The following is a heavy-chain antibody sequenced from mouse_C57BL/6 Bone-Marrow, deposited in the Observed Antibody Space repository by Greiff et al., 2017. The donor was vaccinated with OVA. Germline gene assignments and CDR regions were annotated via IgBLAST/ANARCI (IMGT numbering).Heavy chain of an antibody. CDR2: IRNKANGYTT. V-gene: IGHV7-3*01. D-gene: IGHD1-1*01. Sequence: EVLLVESGGGLVQPGGSLSLSCAASGFTFTDYYMSWVRQPPGKALEWLGFIRNKANGYTTEYSASVKGRFTISRDNSQSILYLQMNALRAEASATYYCARNYGNSSIDYWGQGTTLTVSS. J-gene: IGHJ2*01. CDR1: GFTFTDYY. CDR3: ARNYGNSSIDY.